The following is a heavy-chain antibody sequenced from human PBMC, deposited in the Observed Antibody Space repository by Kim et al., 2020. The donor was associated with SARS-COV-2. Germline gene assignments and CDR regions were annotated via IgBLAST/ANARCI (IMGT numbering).Heavy chain of an antibody. J-gene: IGHJ4*02. V-gene: IGHV3-9*01. Sequence: RFTISRDNAKNSLYLQMNSLRAEDTALYYCAKETYYYDSSGYYYVGYFDYWGQGTLVTVSS. CDR3: AKETYYYDSSGYYYVGYFDY. D-gene: IGHD3-22*01.